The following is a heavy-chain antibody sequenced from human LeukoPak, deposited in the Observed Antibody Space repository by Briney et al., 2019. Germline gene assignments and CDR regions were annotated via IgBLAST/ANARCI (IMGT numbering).Heavy chain of an antibody. CDR3: ARRQVLWFGESYYFDY. D-gene: IGHD3-10*01. Sequence: SETLSLTCAVYGGSFSGYYWSWIRQPPGKGLEWIGEINHSGSTNYNPSLKSRVTISVDTSKNQFSLKLSSVTAADTAVYYCARRQVLWFGESYYFDYWGQGTLVTVSS. V-gene: IGHV4-34*01. J-gene: IGHJ4*02. CDR1: GGSFSGYY. CDR2: INHSGST.